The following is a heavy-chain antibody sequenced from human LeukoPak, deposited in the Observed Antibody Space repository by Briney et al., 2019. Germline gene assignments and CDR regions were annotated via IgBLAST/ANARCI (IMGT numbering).Heavy chain of an antibody. CDR3: ARDLAWGASDY. V-gene: IGHV3-23*01. D-gene: IGHD7-27*01. CDR2: VSPPGGGT. CDR1: GFSFSYHG. Sequence: GGSLRLSCVASGFSFSYHGMNWVRLAPGKGLEWVSGVSPPGGGTYYADSVKGRFTISRDDSRNTLSLQMNSLRVEDTAVYYCARDLAWGASDYWGQGILVAVSS. J-gene: IGHJ4*02.